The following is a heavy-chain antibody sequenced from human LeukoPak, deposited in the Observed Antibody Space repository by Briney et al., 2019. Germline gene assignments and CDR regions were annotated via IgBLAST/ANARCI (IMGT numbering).Heavy chain of an antibody. J-gene: IGHJ4*02. D-gene: IGHD3-10*01. Sequence: SETLSLTCAVYGGSFSGYYWSWIRQPPGKGLEWIGEINHSGSTNYNPSLKSRVTISVDTSKNQFSLKLRSVTAADTAVYYCAYGSGSYYPYYFDYWGQGTLVTVSS. CDR2: INHSGST. V-gene: IGHV4-34*01. CDR3: AYGSGSYYPYYFDY. CDR1: GGSFSGYY.